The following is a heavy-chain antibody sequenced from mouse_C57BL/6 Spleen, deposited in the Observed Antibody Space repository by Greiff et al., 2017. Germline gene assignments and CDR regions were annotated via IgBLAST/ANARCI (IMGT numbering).Heavy chain of an antibody. V-gene: IGHV1-64*01. J-gene: IGHJ3*01. CDR3: ARALYDYDVWFAY. CDR1: GYTFTSYW. Sequence: VQLQQPGAELVKPGASVKLSCKASGYTFTSYWMHWVKQRPGQGLEWIGMIHPNSGSTNYNEKFKSKATLTVDKSSSTAYMQLSSLTSEDSAVYYCARALYDYDVWFAYWGQGTLVTVSA. D-gene: IGHD2-4*01. CDR2: IHPNSGST.